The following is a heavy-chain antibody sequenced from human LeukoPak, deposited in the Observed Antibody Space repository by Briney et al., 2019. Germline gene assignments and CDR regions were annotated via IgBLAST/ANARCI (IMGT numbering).Heavy chain of an antibody. CDR1: GGTFSSYT. Sequence: GASVKVSCKASGGTFSSYTISWVRQAPGQGLEWMGRIIPILGMANYAQKFQGRVTITADKSTSTAYMELSSLRSEDTAVYYCARDLRGYSGLRFDYWGQGTLVTVSS. D-gene: IGHD5-12*01. J-gene: IGHJ4*02. CDR2: IIPILGMA. V-gene: IGHV1-69*04. CDR3: ARDLRGYSGLRFDY.